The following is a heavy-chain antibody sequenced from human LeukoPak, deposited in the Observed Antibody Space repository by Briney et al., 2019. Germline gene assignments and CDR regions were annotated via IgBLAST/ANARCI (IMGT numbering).Heavy chain of an antibody. Sequence: SETLSLTCAVSGGSISSSNWWSWVRQPPVKGLECIGEIYHSGSTNYNPSLKSRVTISVDTSKNQFSLKLTSVTAADTAVYYCVRDRAAAGGWLDPWGQGALVTVSS. J-gene: IGHJ5*02. V-gene: IGHV4-4*02. CDR3: VRDRAAAGGWLDP. D-gene: IGHD6-13*01. CDR2: IYHSGST. CDR1: GGSISSSNW.